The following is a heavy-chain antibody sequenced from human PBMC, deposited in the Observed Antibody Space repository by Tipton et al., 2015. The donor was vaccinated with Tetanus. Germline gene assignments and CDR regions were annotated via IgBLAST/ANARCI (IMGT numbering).Heavy chain of an antibody. CDR3: ARGSAFNYYNGLDV. Sequence: QLVQSGVEVKEPGASVKVSCKASGYTFTTNGISWVRQAPGQGLEWMGWISGYSGDTNYAQRLQGRVTVTADTSTSTAYMELRSLRSDDTAVYYCARGSAFNYYNGLDVWGQGTTVTVSS. J-gene: IGHJ6*02. V-gene: IGHV1-18*01. CDR1: GYTFTTNG. CDR2: ISGYSGDT.